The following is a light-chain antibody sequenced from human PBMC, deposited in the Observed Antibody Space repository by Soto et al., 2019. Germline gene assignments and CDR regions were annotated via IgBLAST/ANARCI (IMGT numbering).Light chain of an antibody. CDR2: AAS. CDR1: QGISSY. V-gene: IGKV1-9*01. CDR3: QQLNSYPYT. J-gene: IGKJ2*01. Sequence: DIHLTQSPSFLSASVGDRVTITCRASQGISSYLAWYQQKPGKAPKLLIYAASTLHGGVPSRFRGSGSGTEFTLTISSLQPEDFATYHCQQLNSYPYTFGQGTKLEIK.